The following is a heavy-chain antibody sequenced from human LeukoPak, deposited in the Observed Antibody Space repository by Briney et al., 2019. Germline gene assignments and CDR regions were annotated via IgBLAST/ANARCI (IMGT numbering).Heavy chain of an antibody. CDR3: AKRGVVIRVILVGFHKEAYYFDS. CDR2: ISGGGGGT. J-gene: IGHJ4*02. D-gene: IGHD3-22*01. Sequence: GGSLRLSCAVSGITLSNYGMSWVRQAPGKGLEWVAGISGGGGGTSYADSVKGRFIISRDNPKNTLYLQMNSLRAEDTAMYFCAKRGVVIRVILVGFHKEAYYFDSWGQGALVTVSS. V-gene: IGHV3-23*01. CDR1: GITLSNYG.